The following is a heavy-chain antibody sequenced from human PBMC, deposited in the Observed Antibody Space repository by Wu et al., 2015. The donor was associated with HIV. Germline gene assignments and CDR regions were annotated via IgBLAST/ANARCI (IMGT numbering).Heavy chain of an antibody. J-gene: IGHJ6*03. V-gene: IGHV1-2*02. CDR1: GYTFTGYY. CDR3: ARARGSSWYYYYYYMDV. Sequence: QVQLVQSGADLKKPGASVRVSCKASGYTFTGYYMHWVRQAPGQGLEWMGWINPNSGGTNYAQKFQGRVTMTRDTSISTAYMELSRLRSDDTAVYYCARARGSSWYYYYYYMDVWGKGTTVTVSS. D-gene: IGHD6-13*01. CDR2: INPNSGGT.